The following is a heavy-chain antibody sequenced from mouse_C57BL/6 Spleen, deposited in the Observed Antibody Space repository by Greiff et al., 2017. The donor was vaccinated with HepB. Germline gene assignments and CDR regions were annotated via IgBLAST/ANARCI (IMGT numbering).Heavy chain of an antibody. D-gene: IGHD3-2*02. CDR2: ISYDGSN. Sequence: ESGPGLVKPSQSLSLTCSVTGYSITSGYYWNWIRQFPGNKLEWMGYISYDGSNNYNPSLKNRISITRDTSKNQFFLKLNSVTTEDTATYYCAREKTAQATGFAYWGQGTLVTVSA. V-gene: IGHV3-6*01. CDR3: AREKTAQATGFAY. J-gene: IGHJ3*01. CDR1: GYSITSGYY.